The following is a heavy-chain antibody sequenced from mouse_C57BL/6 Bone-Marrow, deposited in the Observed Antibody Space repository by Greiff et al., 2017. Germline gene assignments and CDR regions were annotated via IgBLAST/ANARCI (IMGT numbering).Heavy chain of an antibody. CDR3: TRWLLLRWVFAY. Sequence: VQLQQSGAELVRPGASVTLSCKASGYTFTDYEMHWVKQTPVHGLEWIGAIDPETGGTAYNQKFKGKAILTADKYSSTAYMELRSLTSEDSAVYYCTRWLLLRWVFAYWGQGTLVTVSA. CDR1: GYTFTDYE. V-gene: IGHV1-15*01. CDR2: IDPETGGT. D-gene: IGHD1-1*01. J-gene: IGHJ3*01.